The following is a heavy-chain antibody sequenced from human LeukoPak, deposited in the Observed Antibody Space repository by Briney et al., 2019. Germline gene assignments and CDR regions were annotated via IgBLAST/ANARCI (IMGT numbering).Heavy chain of an antibody. J-gene: IGHJ4*02. CDR3: ARDSPRYDSSGYFTI. V-gene: IGHV3-11*01. D-gene: IGHD3-22*01. Sequence: GGSLRLSCAASGFTFSDYYMSWIRQAPGEGLEWVSYISSSGSTIYYADSVKGRFTISRDNAKNSLYLQMNSLRAEDTAVYYCARDSPRYDSSGYFTIWGQGTLVTVSS. CDR1: GFTFSDYY. CDR2: ISSSGSTI.